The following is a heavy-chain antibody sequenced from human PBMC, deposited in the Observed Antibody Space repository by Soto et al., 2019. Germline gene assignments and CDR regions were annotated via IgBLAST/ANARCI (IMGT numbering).Heavy chain of an antibody. CDR3: ARAKTGIAAALDY. CDR2: IIPIFGTA. V-gene: IGHV1-69*01. Sequence: GXSVKVSCKASGGPFISYASIWVRQAPGQGLEWMGGIIPIFGTANYAQKFQGRVTITADESTSTAYMELSSLRSEDTAVYYCARAKTGIAAALDYWAQGTLVTVSS. J-gene: IGHJ4*02. CDR1: GGPFISYA. D-gene: IGHD6-13*01.